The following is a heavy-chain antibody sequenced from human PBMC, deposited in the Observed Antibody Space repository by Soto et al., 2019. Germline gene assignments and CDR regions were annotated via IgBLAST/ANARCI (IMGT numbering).Heavy chain of an antibody. V-gene: IGHV3-23*01. D-gene: IGHD3-10*01. CDR1: GFTFNNYA. J-gene: IGHJ4*02. CDR3: AKGRGGSGSLTPRVDF. Sequence: EVQLLESGGGLVQPGGSLRLSCAASGFTFNNYAMSWVRHAPGKGLEWVSAISGGGDTTSYADSVKGRFTVSRDGSKNTLYLQMNRLRAEDTAVYYCAKGRGGSGSLTPRVDFWGQGTLVTVSS. CDR2: ISGGGDTT.